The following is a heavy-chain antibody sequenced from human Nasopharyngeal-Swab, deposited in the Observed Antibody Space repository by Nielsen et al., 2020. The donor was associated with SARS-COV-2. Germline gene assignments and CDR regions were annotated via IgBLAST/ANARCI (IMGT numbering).Heavy chain of an antibody. D-gene: IGHD6-13*01. J-gene: IGHJ6*03. CDR1: GFTFSGSA. CDR2: IRSKANSYAT. Sequence: GGSLRLSCAASGFTFSGSAMHWVRQASGKGLEWVGRIRSKANSYATAYAASVKGRFTISRDDSKNTAYLQMNSLKTEDTAVYYCTSSIAAAGSRYYYYYMDVWGKGTTVTSP. CDR3: TSSIAAAGSRYYYYYMDV. V-gene: IGHV3-73*01.